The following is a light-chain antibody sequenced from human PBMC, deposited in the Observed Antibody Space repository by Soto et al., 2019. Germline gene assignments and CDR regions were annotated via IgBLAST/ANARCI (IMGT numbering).Light chain of an antibody. CDR3: SSYTSSTSYV. Sequence: QPVRNQPASGSGAPGQARTITCTRTSSDVGTYNSVSWYQQYPGKAPKLMIHDVSNRPSGVSNRFSGSKSGNTASLTISGLHAEDEADYYCSSYTSSTSYVFGSGTTVPVL. J-gene: IGLJ1*01. V-gene: IGLV2-14*01. CDR2: DVS. CDR1: SSDVGTYNS.